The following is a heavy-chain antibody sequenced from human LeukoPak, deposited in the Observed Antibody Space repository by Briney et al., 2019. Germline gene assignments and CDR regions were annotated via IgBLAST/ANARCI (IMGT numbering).Heavy chain of an antibody. D-gene: IGHD3-10*01. Sequence: GTSVKVSCKASGFTFTSSAVQWLRQARGQRLEWIGCIVVGSGNTNYAQKFQERVTITRDMSTSTAYTELSSLRSEDTAVYYCAAGDVNGSGSYSVPGFDYWGQGTLVIVSS. CDR3: AAGDVNGSGSYSVPGFDY. CDR2: IVVGSGNT. CDR1: GFTFTSSA. J-gene: IGHJ4*02. V-gene: IGHV1-58*01.